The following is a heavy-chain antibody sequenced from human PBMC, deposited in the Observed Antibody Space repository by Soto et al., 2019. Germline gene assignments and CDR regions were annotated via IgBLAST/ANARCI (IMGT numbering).Heavy chain of an antibody. Sequence: SETLSLTCTVSGGSISSGGYYWSWIRQHPRKGLEWIGYIYYSGSTYYNPSLKSRVTISVDTSTNQFSLKLSSVPAADTAVYYCARATVYQSYFDYWGQGSLVTVSS. CDR1: GGSISSGGYY. V-gene: IGHV4-31*03. J-gene: IGHJ4*02. D-gene: IGHD4-17*01. CDR2: IYYSGST. CDR3: ARATVYQSYFDY.